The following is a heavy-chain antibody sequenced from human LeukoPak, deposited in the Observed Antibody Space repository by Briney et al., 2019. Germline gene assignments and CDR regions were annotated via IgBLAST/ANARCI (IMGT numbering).Heavy chain of an antibody. V-gene: IGHV4-34*01. J-gene: IGHJ5*02. CDR3: ATELYSSGWCPNYFDP. Sequence: SETLSLTCAFCGGSFRGCYWSWIRQPPGKGLEWIGEINHSGSTNHNPSLKSRVTISVDTSKNQFSLKLSSVTAADTAVYYCATELYSSGWCPNYFDPWGQGTLVTVSS. D-gene: IGHD6-19*01. CDR2: INHSGST. CDR1: GGSFRGCY.